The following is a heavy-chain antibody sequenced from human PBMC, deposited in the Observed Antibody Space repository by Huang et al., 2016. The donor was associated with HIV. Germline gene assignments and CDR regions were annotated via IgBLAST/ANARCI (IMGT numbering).Heavy chain of an antibody. CDR3: ASASIAARRWFDP. J-gene: IGHJ5*02. V-gene: IGHV4-59*01. Sequence: QVQLQESGPGLVKPSETLSLPCTVSGGSMSSYYWSWIRQPPGKGLGWIVYIYYSGSTNYNPSLKSRVTISVDTSKNQFSLRLSSVTAADTAVYYCASASIAARRWFDPWGQGSLVTVSS. CDR2: IYYSGST. D-gene: IGHD6-6*01. CDR1: GGSMSSYY.